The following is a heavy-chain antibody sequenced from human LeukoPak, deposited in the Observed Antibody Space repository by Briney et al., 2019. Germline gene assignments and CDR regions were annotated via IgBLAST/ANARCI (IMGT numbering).Heavy chain of an antibody. Sequence: EASVRVSCKASGYTFTGYYMHWVRQAPGQGLEWMGWINPNSGGTNYAQKFQGRVTMTRDTSISTAYMELSRLRSEDTAVYYCARDRTKYCSSTSCPLDYWGQGTLVTVSS. CDR2: INPNSGGT. CDR3: ARDRTKYCSSTSCPLDY. V-gene: IGHV1-2*02. CDR1: GYTFTGYY. D-gene: IGHD2-2*01. J-gene: IGHJ4*02.